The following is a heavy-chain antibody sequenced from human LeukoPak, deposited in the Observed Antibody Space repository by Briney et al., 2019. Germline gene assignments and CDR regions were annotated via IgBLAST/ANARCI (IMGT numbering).Heavy chain of an antibody. V-gene: IGHV3-30*04. J-gene: IGHJ6*03. CDR1: GFTFNNHA. D-gene: IGHD3-10*01. CDR2: ISYHGSNK. Sequence: GGSLRLSCAASGFTFNNHAMHWVRQAPGKGLEWVAVISYHGSNKYYADSVKGRFTISRDNSKNTLYLQMNSLRAEDTAVYYCARPPRVLPGLTNPGYSYYMDVWGKGTTVTVSS. CDR3: ARPPRVLPGLTNPGYSYYMDV.